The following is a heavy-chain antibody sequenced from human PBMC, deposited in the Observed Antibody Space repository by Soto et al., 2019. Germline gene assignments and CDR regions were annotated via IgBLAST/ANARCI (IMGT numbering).Heavy chain of an antibody. V-gene: IGHV1-8*01. J-gene: IGHJ5*02. CDR1: GYTFTSYD. CDR2: MNPNSGKI. CDR3: ARGGVVVPAAIHWFDP. Sequence: ASVKVSCKASGYTFTSYDINWVRQAPGQGLEWMGWMNPNSGKIGYAQKFQGRVTMTRNTSISTAYMELSSLRSEDTAVYYCARGGVVVPAAIHWFDPWGQGALVTVSS. D-gene: IGHD2-2*01.